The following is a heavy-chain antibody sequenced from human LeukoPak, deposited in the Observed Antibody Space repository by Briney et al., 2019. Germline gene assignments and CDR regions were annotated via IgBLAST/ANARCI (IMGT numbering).Heavy chain of an antibody. CDR3: TTGSIWVGAFDI. CDR1: GFTFTNAW. CDR2: IKRKGDGGTA. D-gene: IGHD7-27*01. V-gene: IGHV3-15*01. Sequence: GGSLRLSCAAFGFTFTNAWMTWVRQTPGKGLEWVGRIKRKGDGGTADYAAPVKGRFTISRDDSKATMYLQMNSLKIDDTAVYYCTTGSIWVGAFDIWGQGTMVTV. J-gene: IGHJ3*02.